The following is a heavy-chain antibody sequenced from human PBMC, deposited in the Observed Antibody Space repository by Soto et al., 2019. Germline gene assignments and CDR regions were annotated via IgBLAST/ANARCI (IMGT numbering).Heavy chain of an antibody. J-gene: IGHJ4*02. CDR2: IDTSGSST. CDR1: GFIFTNFW. Sequence: LRLSCEASGFIFTNFWMHWVRQVPGKGLVWVSRIDTSGSSTSYADSVKGRFTISRDNAKNTVSLQMNSLRAEDTGVYYCAKDSRYFDLWSQGSLVTVSS. V-gene: IGHV3-74*01. D-gene: IGHD1-20*01. CDR3: AKDSRYFDL.